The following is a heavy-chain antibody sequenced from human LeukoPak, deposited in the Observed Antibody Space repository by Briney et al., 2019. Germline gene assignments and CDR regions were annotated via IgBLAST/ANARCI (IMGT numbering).Heavy chain of an antibody. J-gene: IGHJ5*02. CDR3: ARGDGDPTKHGWFDP. CDR2: INYSGST. D-gene: IGHD4-17*01. CDR1: GGFFSGYY. V-gene: IGHV4-34*01. Sequence: SETLSLTCAVYGGFFSGYYWSWIRQPPGKGLEWLGEINYSGSTNYNPSLKRGVTISVDTSKNQFSLKLSSVTAADTAVYYCARGDGDPTKHGWFDPWGQGTLVTASS.